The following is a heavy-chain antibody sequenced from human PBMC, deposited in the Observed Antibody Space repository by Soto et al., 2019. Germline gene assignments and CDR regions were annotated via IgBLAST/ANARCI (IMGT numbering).Heavy chain of an antibody. CDR3: ARESWSGSYYPLGDYYYGMDV. CDR2: IIPIFGTA. J-gene: IGHJ6*02. CDR1: GGTFSSYA. D-gene: IGHD3-10*01. Sequence: GASVKVSCKASGGTFSSYAISWVRQAPGQGLEWMGGIIPIFGTANYAQKFQGRVTITADESTGTAYMELSSLRSEDTAVYYCARESWSGSYYPLGDYYYGMDVWGQGTTVTVSS. V-gene: IGHV1-69*13.